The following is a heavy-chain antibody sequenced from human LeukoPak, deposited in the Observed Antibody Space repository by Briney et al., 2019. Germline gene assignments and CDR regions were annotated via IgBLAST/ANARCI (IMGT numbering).Heavy chain of an antibody. CDR2: IGGSGGTT. D-gene: IGHD2-2*02. CDR3: AKGYSTSSYTPFDY. V-gene: IGHV3-23*01. CDR1: GFTFSSYA. J-gene: IGHJ4*02. Sequence: AGGSLRLSCAASGFTFSSYAMSWVRQAPGKGLELVSVIGGSGGTTYYADSVKGRFTISRDNSKNSLYLQMNSLRAEDTAIYYCAKGYSTSSYTPFDYWGQGTLVTVSS.